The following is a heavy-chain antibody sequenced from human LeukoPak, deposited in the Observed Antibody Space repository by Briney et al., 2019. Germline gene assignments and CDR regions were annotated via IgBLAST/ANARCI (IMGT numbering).Heavy chain of an antibody. Sequence: GGSLRLSCAASGFTFSNYGMHWVRQAPGKGLEWVAFIWYDGSNKYYADSVKGRFTISRDNSKNTVYLQMNSLRAEDTAVYYCAKVLAVTSYGAKSVFDHWGEGTLVTVSS. D-gene: IGHD4-23*01. V-gene: IGHV3-30*02. CDR3: AKVLAVTSYGAKSVFDH. CDR1: GFTFSNYG. J-gene: IGHJ4*02. CDR2: IWYDGSNK.